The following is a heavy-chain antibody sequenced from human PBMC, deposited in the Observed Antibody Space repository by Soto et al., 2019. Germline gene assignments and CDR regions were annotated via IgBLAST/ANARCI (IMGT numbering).Heavy chain of an antibody. J-gene: IGHJ1*01. D-gene: IGHD3-22*01. CDR2: ISVSGSNT. V-gene: IGHV3-23*01. Sequence: PGGSLRLSCAASGFTFSTYAMNWVRQAPGKGLEWVSTISVSGSNTYYADSVKGRFTISRDNSKNTLYLQMNSLKAEDTAVYYCAKDGLQSYYDSSGYFQHWGQGTLVTVSS. CDR1: GFTFSTYA. CDR3: AKDGLQSYYDSSGYFQH.